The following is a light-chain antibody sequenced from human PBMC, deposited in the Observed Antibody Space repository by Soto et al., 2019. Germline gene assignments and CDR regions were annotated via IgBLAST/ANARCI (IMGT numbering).Light chain of an antibody. J-gene: IGKJ1*01. V-gene: IGKV2-28*01. CDR3: MQTLQTPRT. CDR1: QSLLHTSGFHY. Sequence: DIVLTQSPLSLPVTPGESASISCRSSQSLLHTSGFHYLVWYVQKPGQSPQILLYVPSHRASGVSDRFSGSGSGTDFTLELSRVEAEDVGIYYCMQTLQTPRTFGQGTKVEIK. CDR2: VPS.